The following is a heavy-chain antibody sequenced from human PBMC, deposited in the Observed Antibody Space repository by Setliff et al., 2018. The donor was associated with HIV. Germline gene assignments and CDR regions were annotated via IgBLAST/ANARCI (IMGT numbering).Heavy chain of an antibody. CDR2: IYYSGRI. D-gene: IGHD6-25*01. Sequence: SGTLSLTCTVSGGSISSSSYYWGWIRQPPGKGLEWIGSIYYSGRIDHNPSLKSRVTISVDTSKNQFSLKLSSVTAADTAVYYCARGYGAAGGGYWGQGTLVTVSS. CDR1: GGSISSSSYY. J-gene: IGHJ4*02. V-gene: IGHV4-39*07. CDR3: ARGYGAAGGGY.